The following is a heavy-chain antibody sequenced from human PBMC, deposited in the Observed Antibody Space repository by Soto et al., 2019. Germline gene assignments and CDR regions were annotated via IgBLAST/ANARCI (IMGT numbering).Heavy chain of an antibody. CDR1: GFTFSSYS. D-gene: IGHD5-18*01. Sequence: GGSLRLSCAASGFTFSSYSMNWVRQAPGKGLEWVSYISSSSSTIYYADSVKGRFTISRDNAKNSLYLQMNSLRDEDTAVYYCARELVDTAMANLGYYYYGMDVWGQGTTVTVSS. V-gene: IGHV3-48*02. CDR3: ARELVDTAMANLGYYYYGMDV. CDR2: ISSSSSTI. J-gene: IGHJ6*02.